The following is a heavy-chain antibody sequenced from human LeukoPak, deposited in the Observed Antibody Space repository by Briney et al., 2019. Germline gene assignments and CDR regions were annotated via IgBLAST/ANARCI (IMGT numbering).Heavy chain of an antibody. CDR3: ARVRSSSSVDFDH. CDR2: IYYSGST. V-gene: IGHV4-59*01. Sequence: SETLSLTCTVSGGSISSYYWSWIRQPPGKGLEWIGYIYYSGSTNYNPSLKSRVTISVDTSKIQFSLKLSSVTAADTAVYYCARVRSSSSVDFDHWGQGTLVTVSS. D-gene: IGHD6-6*01. J-gene: IGHJ4*02. CDR1: GGSISSYY.